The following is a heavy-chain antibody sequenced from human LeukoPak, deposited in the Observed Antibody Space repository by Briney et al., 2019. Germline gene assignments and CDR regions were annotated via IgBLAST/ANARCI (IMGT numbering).Heavy chain of an antibody. CDR1: GFTFSSYR. CDR3: ARDPDYGDYVNYFDY. D-gene: IGHD4-17*01. Sequence: PGGSLRLSCAASGFTFSSYRMSWVRQAPGKGLEWVANIKQDGSEKYYVDSVKGRFTISRDNAKNSLYLQMNSLRAEDTAVYYCARDPDYGDYVNYFDYWGQGTLVTVSS. CDR2: IKQDGSEK. V-gene: IGHV3-7*01. J-gene: IGHJ4*02.